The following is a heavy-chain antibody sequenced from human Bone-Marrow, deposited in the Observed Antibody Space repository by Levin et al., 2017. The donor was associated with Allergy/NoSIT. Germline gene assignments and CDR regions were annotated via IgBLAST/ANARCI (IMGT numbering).Heavy chain of an antibody. V-gene: IGHV3-64*01. CDR3: ARGIAAAGRDYFDS. J-gene: IGHJ4*02. CDR2: ISRDGGST. D-gene: IGHD6-13*01. Sequence: LSLTCAASGFTFSSYSIHWVRQAPGKGLEYVSAISRDGGSTYYANSVKGRFTISRDNSKNTLYLQMDSLRAEDMAVYYCARGIAAAGRDYFDSWGQGTLVTVSS. CDR1: GFTFSSYS.